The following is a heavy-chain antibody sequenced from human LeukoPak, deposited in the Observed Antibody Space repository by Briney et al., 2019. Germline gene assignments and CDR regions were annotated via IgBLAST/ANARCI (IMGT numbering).Heavy chain of an antibody. J-gene: IGHJ5*01. CDR1: GFTVSSTY. Sequence: GGPLRLSCVLSGFTVSSTYISWFRQTPGKGLEWVPVIFTTGTTYYADSVKGRFTLSRDNFENTVHLQMSSLTAEDTAVYYCAGDRRTSGWYASWGQGTLVTVSS. V-gene: IGHV3-53*01. CDR3: AGDRRTSGWYAS. CDR2: IFTTGTT. D-gene: IGHD1-26*01.